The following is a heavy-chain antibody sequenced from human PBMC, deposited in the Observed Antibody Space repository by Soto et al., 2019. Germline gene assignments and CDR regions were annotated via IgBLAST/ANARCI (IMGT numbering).Heavy chain of an antibody. CDR2: IIPILGIT. CDR3: ARGLWRYNSHPHGY. CDR1: GGTFSSYT. D-gene: IGHD1-1*01. J-gene: IGHJ4*02. Sequence: SVKVSCKASGGTFSSYTISWVRQAPGQGLEWMGRIIPILGITNYAQKFQGRVTITTDKSTSTAYKKLSSLRSEDTAEYYCARGLWRYNSHPHGYWGQGTLVTVSS. V-gene: IGHV1-69*02.